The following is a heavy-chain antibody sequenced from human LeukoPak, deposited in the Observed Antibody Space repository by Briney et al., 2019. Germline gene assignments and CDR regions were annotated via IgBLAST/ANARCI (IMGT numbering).Heavy chain of an antibody. CDR3: YGSGSYAQFDY. V-gene: IGHV3-23*01. J-gene: IGHJ4*02. CDR1: GFTFSNHG. CDR2: ISPSGDIT. D-gene: IGHD3-10*01. Sequence: GGSLRLSCAASGFTFSNHGMNWVRQAPGKGLEWVSGISPSGDITYYADSVKGRCTISRDNSKNTLYLQMNSLRAEDTAVYYCYGSGSYAQFDYWGQGTLVTVSS.